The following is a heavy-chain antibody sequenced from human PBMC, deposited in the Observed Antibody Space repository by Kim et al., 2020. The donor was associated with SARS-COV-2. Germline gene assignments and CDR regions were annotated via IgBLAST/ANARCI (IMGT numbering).Heavy chain of an antibody. Sequence: SETLSLTCTVSGGSISSSSYYWGWIRQPPGKGLEWIGSIYYSGSTYYNPSLKSRVTISVDTSKNQFSLKLSSVTAADTAVYYCARQPRPRRVVFVGDNWFDPWGQGTLVTVSS. J-gene: IGHJ5*01. V-gene: IGHV4-39*01. CDR3: ARQPRPRRVVFVGDNWFDP. D-gene: IGHD3-3*01. CDR2: IYYSGST. CDR1: GGSISSSSYY.